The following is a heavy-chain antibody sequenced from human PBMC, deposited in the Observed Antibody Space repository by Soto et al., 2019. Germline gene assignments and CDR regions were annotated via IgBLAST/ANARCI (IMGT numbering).Heavy chain of an antibody. J-gene: IGHJ6*02. CDR2: INPNSGGT. V-gene: IGHV1-2*02. CDR1: GYTFTGYY. CDR3: AGTPNGGGGYGMDV. D-gene: IGHD1-1*01. Sequence: QVQLVQSGAEVKKPGASVKVSCKASGYTFTGYYMHWVRQAPGQGLEWMGWINPNSGGTNYAQKFEVGGPMTRATYIRRAYLEPGRLRSDHTAGVYGAGTPNGGGGYGMDVWGQGTTVTVSS.